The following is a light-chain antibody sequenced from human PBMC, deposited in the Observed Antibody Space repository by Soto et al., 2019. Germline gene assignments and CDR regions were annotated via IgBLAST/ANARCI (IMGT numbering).Light chain of an antibody. CDR2: WAS. J-gene: IGKJ1*01. V-gene: IGKV4-1*01. CDR1: QSVLYRSNNKNC. Sequence: DIVMTQSPESLAVSLGERATINCKSSQSVLYRSNNKNCLAWYQQKSGQPPKLLIYWASARESGVPDRFSGSGSETDFTLTISSLQAEDVAEYYCQHDHSIPWTFGQGTRVEIK. CDR3: QHDHSIPWT.